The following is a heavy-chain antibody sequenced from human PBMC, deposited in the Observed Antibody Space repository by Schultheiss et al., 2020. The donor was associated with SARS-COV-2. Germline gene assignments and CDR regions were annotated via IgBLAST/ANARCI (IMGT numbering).Heavy chain of an antibody. J-gene: IGHJ6*02. CDR1: SFTFSNAW. CDR2: IHSGDNT. D-gene: IGHD4-17*01. CDR3: ARDTLYGDYVGKYYYYYGMDV. Sequence: GGSLRLSCAASSFTFSNAWMNWVRQAPGKGLEWVSVIHSGDNTYYAESVKGRFTISRDNAKNSLYLQMNSLRDEDTAVYYCARDTLYGDYVGKYYYYYGMDVWGQGATVTVSS. V-gene: IGHV3-53*01.